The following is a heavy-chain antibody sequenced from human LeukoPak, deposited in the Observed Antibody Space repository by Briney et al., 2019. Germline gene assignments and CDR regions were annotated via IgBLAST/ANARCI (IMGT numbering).Heavy chain of an antibody. V-gene: IGHV4-30-4*01. D-gene: IGHD3-10*01. Sequence: SETLSLTCTVSGGSISSGDHYWSWIRQPPGKGLEWIGYIYYSGSTYYNPSLKSRVIISVDTSKNQFSLKLSSVTAADTAVYYCARDRYYASGGYWVTLDYWGQGTLVTVSS. CDR3: ARDRYYASGGYWVTLDY. J-gene: IGHJ4*02. CDR2: IYYSGST. CDR1: GGSISSGDHY.